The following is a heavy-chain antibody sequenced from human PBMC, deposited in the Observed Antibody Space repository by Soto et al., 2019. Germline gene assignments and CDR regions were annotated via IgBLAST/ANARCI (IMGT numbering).Heavy chain of an antibody. CDR3: ARGTGYSSSSFDY. CDR1: GGPISSGGYS. CDR2: IYHSGST. D-gene: IGHD6-13*01. V-gene: IGHV4-30-2*01. Sequence: PSETLSLTCAVSGGPISSGGYSWSWIRQPPGKGLEWIGYIYHSGSTYYNPSLKSRVTISVDRSKNQFSLKLSSVTAADTAVYYCARGTGYSSSSFDYWGQGTLVTVSS. J-gene: IGHJ4*02.